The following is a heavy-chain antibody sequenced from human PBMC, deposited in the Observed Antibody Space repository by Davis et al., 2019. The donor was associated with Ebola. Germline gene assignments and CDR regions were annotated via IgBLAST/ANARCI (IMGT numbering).Heavy chain of an antibody. Sequence: GSLRLSCAASGFTFSSYSMNWVRQPPGKGLEWIGNIYYSGSTYYNTSLKSRVTISVDRSKNQFSLKLSSVTAADTAVYYCARHAPSVTMTVVGNVDYWGQGTLVTVSS. CDR1: GFTFSSYSMN. CDR3: ARHAPSVTMTVVGNVDY. CDR2: IYYSGST. V-gene: IGHV4-39*01. D-gene: IGHD3-22*01. J-gene: IGHJ4*02.